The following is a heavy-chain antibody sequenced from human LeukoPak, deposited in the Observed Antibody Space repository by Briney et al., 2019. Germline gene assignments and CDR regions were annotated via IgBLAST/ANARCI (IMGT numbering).Heavy chain of an antibody. D-gene: IGHD4-11*01. V-gene: IGHV1-46*01. Sequence: ASVKVSCKASGYTFTGYYMHWVRQAPGQGLEWMGIINPSGGSTSYAQKFQGRVTMTRDTSTSTVYMELSSLRSEDTAVYYCARERALTTLGYYYYGMDVWGQGTTVTVSS. CDR1: GYTFTGYY. CDR3: ARERALTTLGYYYYGMDV. CDR2: INPSGGST. J-gene: IGHJ6*02.